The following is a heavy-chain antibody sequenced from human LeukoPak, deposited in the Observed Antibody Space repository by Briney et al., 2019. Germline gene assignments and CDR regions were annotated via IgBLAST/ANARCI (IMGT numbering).Heavy chain of an antibody. CDR3: AMDLQRLRSYFDD. J-gene: IGHJ4*02. V-gene: IGHV3-23*01. CDR2: ISAAGGST. CDR1: GFTLDSSA. Sequence: GGSLRLSCATSGFTLDSSAMGWVRQAPGKGLERVSAISAAGGSTSYADPVKGRFTISRDYSKNTLYLQMNSLRPEDTAVYYCAMDLQRLRSYFDDWGQGTLVTVSS. D-gene: IGHD2-2*01.